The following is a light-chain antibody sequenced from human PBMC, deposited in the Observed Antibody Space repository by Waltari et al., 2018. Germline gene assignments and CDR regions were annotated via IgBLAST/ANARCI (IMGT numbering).Light chain of an antibody. CDR2: RNE. CDR3: AAWDDRMNGHWV. Sequence: QSVLTQPPSASGTPGQRVTISCSGSSSNIGDNVVNWYQQLPGKAPKLLTYRNEPRPSGVPDRFSASKSGTSASLAISGLQSEDEADYYCAAWDDRMNGHWVFGGGTKVTVL. CDR1: SSNIGDNV. V-gene: IGLV1-44*01. J-gene: IGLJ3*02.